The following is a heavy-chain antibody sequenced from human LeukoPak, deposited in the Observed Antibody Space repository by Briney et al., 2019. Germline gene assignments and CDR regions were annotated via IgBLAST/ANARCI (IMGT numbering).Heavy chain of an antibody. CDR2: ISYDGNNK. Sequence: GGSLRLSCAASGFTFSSYPMHWVRQAPGKGLEWVAIISYDGNNKYYADSVKGRFTISRDNSKNTLYLQMNSLRAEDTAVYYCAKSSPYNSSSWVFDYWGQGTLVTVSS. CDR3: AKSSPYNSSSWVFDY. J-gene: IGHJ4*02. V-gene: IGHV3-30-3*02. D-gene: IGHD6-13*01. CDR1: GFTFSSYP.